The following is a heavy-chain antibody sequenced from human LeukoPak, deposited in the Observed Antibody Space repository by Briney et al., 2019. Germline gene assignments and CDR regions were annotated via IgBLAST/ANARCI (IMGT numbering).Heavy chain of an antibody. CDR2: INPGGSNR. CDR1: GITFSNYE. Sequence: GGSLRLSCAASGITFSNYEMNWVRQAPGKGLEWVSYINPGGSNRFYAGSVRGRFTISRDDAKKSVYLQMNSLRAEDTAVYYCARSLSSGWGPVDDYWGQGTLVTVSS. CDR3: ARSLSSGWGPVDDY. V-gene: IGHV3-48*03. J-gene: IGHJ4*02. D-gene: IGHD6-19*01.